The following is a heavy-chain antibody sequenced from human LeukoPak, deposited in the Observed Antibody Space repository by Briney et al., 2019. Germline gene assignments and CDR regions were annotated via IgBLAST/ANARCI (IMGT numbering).Heavy chain of an antibody. CDR2: ISNDGGDK. D-gene: IGHD3-9*01. V-gene: IGHV3-30-3*01. Sequence: QPGRSLRLSCAASGFTFSTYAMHWVRQAPGKGLEWVAVISNDGGDKYYADSVRGRFTISRDNSKITPSLQLNSLRTEDTALYYCARDSAVTIFFSPLMDVWGQGTTVTVSS. J-gene: IGHJ6*02. CDR3: ARDSAVTIFFSPLMDV. CDR1: GFTFSTYA.